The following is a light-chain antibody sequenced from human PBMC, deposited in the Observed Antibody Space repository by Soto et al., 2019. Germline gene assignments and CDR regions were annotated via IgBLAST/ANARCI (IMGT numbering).Light chain of an antibody. CDR3: HSYDTTYHVV. J-gene: IGLJ2*01. CDR2: EDN. V-gene: IGLV6-57*02. CDR1: SGSIASNF. Sequence: NFMLTQPHSVSESPGKTVTISCTGSSGSIASNFVQWFQQRPGSAPTTVIYEDNQRPSGVPDRFSGSIDSSSNSASLTISGLKTEDDADYYCHSYDTTYHVVFGGGTKLTVL.